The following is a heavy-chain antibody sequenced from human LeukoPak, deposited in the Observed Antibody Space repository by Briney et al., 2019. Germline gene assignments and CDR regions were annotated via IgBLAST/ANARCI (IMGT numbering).Heavy chain of an antibody. D-gene: IGHD3-16*01. Sequence: GRPLRLSCAVSGFTFSSYDMHWVRQAPGKGLEWVAVISYDGSNKYYADSVKGRFTISRDNAKNSLYLQMNSLRAEDTALYYCAKDIRGSYYYYYGMDVWGQGTTVTVSS. J-gene: IGHJ6*02. CDR2: ISYDGSNK. CDR1: GFTFSSYD. CDR3: AKDIRGSYYYYYGMDV. V-gene: IGHV3-30*18.